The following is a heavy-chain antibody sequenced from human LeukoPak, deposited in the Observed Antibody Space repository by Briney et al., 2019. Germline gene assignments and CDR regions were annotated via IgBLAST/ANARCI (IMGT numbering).Heavy chain of an antibody. CDR1: GYTFTSYY. Sequence: ASVKVSCKASGYTFTSYYMHWVRQAPGQGLEWMGIINPSGGSTSYAQKFQGRVTMTRDTSTSTVYMELSSLRSEDTAVYYCARVNYGSGSYYNLGQHYYYYMDVWGKGTTVTVSS. V-gene: IGHV1-46*01. J-gene: IGHJ6*03. D-gene: IGHD3-10*01. CDR2: INPSGGST. CDR3: ARVNYGSGSYYNLGQHYYYYMDV.